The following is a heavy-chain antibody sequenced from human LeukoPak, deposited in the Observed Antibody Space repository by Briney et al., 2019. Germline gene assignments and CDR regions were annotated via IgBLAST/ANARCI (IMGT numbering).Heavy chain of an antibody. D-gene: IGHD3-10*01. Sequence: GGSLRLSCAASGFPFSSYWMTWVRQAPGKGLEWVANIKQDGDEKYYADAVKGRFTISRDNAKNSLYLQMNSLRAEDTAVYYCAREDYYGSGNYVAWGGAFDVWGQGTTVTVSS. CDR3: AREDYYGSGNYVAWGGAFDV. CDR2: IKQDGDEK. J-gene: IGHJ3*01. V-gene: IGHV3-7*01. CDR1: GFPFSSYW.